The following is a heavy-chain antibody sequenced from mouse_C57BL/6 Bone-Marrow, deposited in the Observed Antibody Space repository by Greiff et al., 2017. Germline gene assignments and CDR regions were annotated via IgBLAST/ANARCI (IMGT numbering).Heavy chain of an antibody. V-gene: IGHV3-6*01. CDR1: GYSITSGYY. CDR2: ISYDGSN. Sequence: EVQLQESGPGLVKPSQSLSLTCSVTGYSITSGYYWNWIRQFPGNKLEWMGYISYDGSNNYNPSLKNRISITRDTSNNQFFLKLNSVTTEDTATYYCASYYGLDYWGQGTTLTVSS. CDR3: ASYYGLDY. D-gene: IGHD1-1*01. J-gene: IGHJ2*01.